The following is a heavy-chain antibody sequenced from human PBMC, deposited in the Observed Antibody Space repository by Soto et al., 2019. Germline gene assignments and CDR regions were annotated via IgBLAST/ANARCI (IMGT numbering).Heavy chain of an antibody. CDR2: INPNSGGT. V-gene: IGHV1-2*02. CDR3: ARWTWTLFWSYWGKYYFDY. D-gene: IGHD1-26*01. J-gene: IGHJ4*02. Sequence: QVQLVQSGAEVKKPGASVKVSCKASGYTFTGYYMHWVRQAPGQGLEWMGWINPNSGGTNYAQKFQGRVSMPMATSISKAYMELSRLRSDDTAVYYCARWTWTLFWSYWGKYYFDYWGQGTLVTVSS. CDR1: GYTFTGYY.